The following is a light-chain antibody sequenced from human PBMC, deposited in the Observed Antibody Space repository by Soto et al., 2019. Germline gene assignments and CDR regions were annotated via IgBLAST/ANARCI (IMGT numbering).Light chain of an antibody. Sequence: DIPMTQSPSTLSASVGDRVTITCRASQSISSWLAWYQQKPGKAPKLLIYDASSLEGGVPSRFSGSESGTEFPLTISSLQHDDFATYYCQQYDTYPWTFGQGTKVEIK. CDR1: QSISSW. CDR3: QQYDTYPWT. V-gene: IGKV1-5*01. CDR2: DAS. J-gene: IGKJ1*01.